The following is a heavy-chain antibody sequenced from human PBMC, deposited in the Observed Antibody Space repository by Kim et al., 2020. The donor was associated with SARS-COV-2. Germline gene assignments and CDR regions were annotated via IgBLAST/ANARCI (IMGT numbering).Heavy chain of an antibody. V-gene: IGHV3-23*05. J-gene: IGHJ4*02. CDR3: AKGRGTRWFAFEY. Sequence: YYAESVKGRFTISRDKSKNTLYRQMDSLRADDTAVYYCAKGRGTRWFAFEYWGQGTLVTVS. D-gene: IGHD3-10*01.